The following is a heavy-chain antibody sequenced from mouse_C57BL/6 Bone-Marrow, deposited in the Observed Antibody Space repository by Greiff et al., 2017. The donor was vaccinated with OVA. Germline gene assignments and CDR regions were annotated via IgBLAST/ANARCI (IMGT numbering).Heavy chain of an antibody. V-gene: IGHV1-56*01. Sequence: VKLQESGPELVRPGASVKISCKAPGYTFTRHWMQWVRQRPGQGLEWIGEIFPGSGSTYYNEKFKGKATLTVDTSSSTAYMQLSSLTSEDSAVYFCARTWFAYWGQGTLVTVSA. CDR1: GYTFTRHW. CDR3: ARTWFAY. CDR2: IFPGSGST. J-gene: IGHJ3*01.